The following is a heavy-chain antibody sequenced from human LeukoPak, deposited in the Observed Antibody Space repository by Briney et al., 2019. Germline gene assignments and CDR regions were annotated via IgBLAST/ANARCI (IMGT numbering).Heavy chain of an antibody. CDR1: GGSISSSRYY. Sequence: TSETLSLTFTVSGGSISSSRYYWGWIRQSPGKGLEWIGYIYYTGSTSYNPSLRSRVTMSVDTSKNQVSLKLSSVTAADTAVYYCARDGGSEPVLWGQGTLVTVSS. J-gene: IGHJ4*02. CDR3: ARDGGSEPVL. D-gene: IGHD6-6*01. CDR2: IYYTGST. V-gene: IGHV4-39*07.